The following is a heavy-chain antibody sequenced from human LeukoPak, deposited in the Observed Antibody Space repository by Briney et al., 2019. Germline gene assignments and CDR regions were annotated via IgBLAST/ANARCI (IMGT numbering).Heavy chain of an antibody. CDR3: AKRESTAILDY. Sequence: PGGSLRLTCAAPGFTFSRYAMTWVRQAPGKGLEWVSAISGSAGSTHYADSVKGRFTISRDNSKNTLYLQMNSLRAEDTAVYYCAKRESTAILDYWGQGTLVTVSS. D-gene: IGHD5-18*01. J-gene: IGHJ4*02. V-gene: IGHV3-23*01. CDR1: GFTFSRYA. CDR2: ISGSAGST.